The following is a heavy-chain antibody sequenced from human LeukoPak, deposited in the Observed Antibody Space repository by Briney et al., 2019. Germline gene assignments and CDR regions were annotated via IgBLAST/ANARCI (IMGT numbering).Heavy chain of an antibody. V-gene: IGHV3-21*01. CDR2: ISSSSSYI. Sequence: GGSLRLSCAASGFTFISYSMNWVRQAPGKGLEWVSSISSSSSYIYYADSVKGRFTISRDNAKNSLYLQMNSLRAEDTAVYYCARDLYCGGDCPIDYWGQGTLVTVSS. CDR1: GFTFISYS. CDR3: ARDLYCGGDCPIDY. D-gene: IGHD2-21*02. J-gene: IGHJ4*02.